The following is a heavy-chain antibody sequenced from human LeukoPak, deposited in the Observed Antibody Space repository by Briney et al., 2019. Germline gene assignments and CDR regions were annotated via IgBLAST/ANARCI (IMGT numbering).Heavy chain of an antibody. CDR2: ISYDGSNK. CDR3: AKDRRGADYDILNYYYYYGMDV. J-gene: IGHJ6*02. CDR1: GFTFSSYG. D-gene: IGHD3-9*01. V-gene: IGHV3-30*18. Sequence: GRSLRLSCAASGFTFSSYGMHWVRQAPGKGLEWVAVISYDGSNKYYADSVKGRFTISRDNSKNTLYLQMNSLRAEDTAVYYCAKDRRGADYDILNYYYYYGMDVWGQGTTVTVSS.